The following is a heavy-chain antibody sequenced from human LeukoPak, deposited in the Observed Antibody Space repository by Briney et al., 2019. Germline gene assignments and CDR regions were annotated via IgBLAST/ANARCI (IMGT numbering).Heavy chain of an antibody. D-gene: IGHD2-2*03. CDR3: ARHGSTDYFDY. V-gene: IGHV4-39*01. J-gene: IGHJ4*02. CDR1: VRPISSTNSY. Sequence: SETQTLPCAVSVRPISSTNSYWRSIRQPPAKGLEWIGRIYYSGSTFYNPSLKCRVTISVDTSKNQLSLRLSSVTAADTAVYYCARHGSTDYFDYWGQGTLVTVSS. CDR2: IYYSGST.